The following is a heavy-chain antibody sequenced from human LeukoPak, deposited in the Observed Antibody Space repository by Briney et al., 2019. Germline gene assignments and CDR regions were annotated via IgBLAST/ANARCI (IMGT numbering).Heavy chain of an antibody. CDR2: IYYSGST. CDR1: SGSISNYY. D-gene: IGHD3-22*01. CDR3: ARDRSPEGYYDSSHWDYYHGMDV. J-gene: IGHJ6*01. V-gene: IGHV4-59*01. Sequence: SETLSLTCTVSSGSISNYYWSWIRQPPGKGLEWIGYIYYSGSTNYNPSLKSRVTISVDTSKNQFSLNLSSVTAADTAMYYCARDRSPEGYYDSSHWDYYHGMDVWGQGTTVTVSS.